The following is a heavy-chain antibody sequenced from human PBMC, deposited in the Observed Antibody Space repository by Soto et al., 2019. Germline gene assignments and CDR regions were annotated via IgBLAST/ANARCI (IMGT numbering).Heavy chain of an antibody. CDR3: ARNPGGAARLEPYYYYYYGMDV. CDR2: ISSSSSYI. J-gene: IGHJ6*02. D-gene: IGHD6-6*01. V-gene: IGHV3-21*01. CDR1: GFTFSSYS. Sequence: PGGSLRLSCAASGFTFSSYSMDWVRQAPGKGLEWVSSISSSSSYIYYADSVKGRFTISRDNAKNSLYLQMNSLRAEDTAVYYCARNPGGAARLEPYYYYYYGMDVWGQGTTVTVSS.